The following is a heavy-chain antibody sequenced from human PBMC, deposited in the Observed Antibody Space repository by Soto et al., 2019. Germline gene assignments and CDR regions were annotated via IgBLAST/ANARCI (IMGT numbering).Heavy chain of an antibody. V-gene: IGHV3-30*18. CDR3: AKGDWFDP. Sequence: QVQLVESGGGVVQPGKYLRLSCAGSGFTFSDYGIHWVRQAPVMGLEWVAVISYAGNNKYYADSVKVRVTISRDKTKNTLYLQMNSLRAQDTAVYYCAKGDWFDPWGQGTLVTVSS. J-gene: IGHJ5*02. CDR2: ISYAGNNK. CDR1: GFTFSDYG.